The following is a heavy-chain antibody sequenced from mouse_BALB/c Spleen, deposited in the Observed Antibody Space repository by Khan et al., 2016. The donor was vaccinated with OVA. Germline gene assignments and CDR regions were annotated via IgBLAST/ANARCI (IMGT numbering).Heavy chain of an antibody. CDR2: FSMGVSYP. D-gene: IGHD2-1*01. V-gene: IGHV5-6*01. CDR3: ARQYGHSPMDY. J-gene: IGHJ4*01. CDR1: EFTFGGFG. Sequence: EVELVESGGALLKPEGSLKLPFEAAEFTFGGFGWSWFPQPQNKGRGWVATFSMGVSYPYNPASVRGRFTISRDKAKNTLYLQMSSLRSEDTAMYYCARQYGHSPMDYWGQGTSVTVSS.